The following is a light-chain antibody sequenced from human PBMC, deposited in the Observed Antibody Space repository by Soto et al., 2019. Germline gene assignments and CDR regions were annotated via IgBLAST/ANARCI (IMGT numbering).Light chain of an antibody. J-gene: IGKJ4*01. Sequence: DIQMTQSPSSVSASVGDRVTITCRASQAIDSWLAWYQQKPGEAPKLLIFTGSLLHSGVPPRFSGSGSGTDFNLTISSLQPEDFAVYECQPYNNWTLTFGGGTKLDIK. V-gene: IGKV1-12*01. CDR3: QPYNNWTLT. CDR1: QAIDSW. CDR2: TGS.